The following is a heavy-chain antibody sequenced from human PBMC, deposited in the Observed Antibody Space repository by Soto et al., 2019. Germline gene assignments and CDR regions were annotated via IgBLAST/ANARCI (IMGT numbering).Heavy chain of an antibody. CDR3: ARAPLITRAAWPYGMDV. D-gene: IGHD3-22*01. J-gene: IGHJ6*02. CDR1: GGSISSGDYY. V-gene: IGHV4-30-4*01. CDR2: IYYSGST. Sequence: QVQLQESGPGLVKPSQTLSLTCTVSGGSISSGDYYWSWIRQPPGKGLGWIGYIYYSGSTYYNPSLKSRVTISVDTSKNQFSLKLSSVTAADTAVYYCARAPLITRAAWPYGMDVWGQGTTVTVSS.